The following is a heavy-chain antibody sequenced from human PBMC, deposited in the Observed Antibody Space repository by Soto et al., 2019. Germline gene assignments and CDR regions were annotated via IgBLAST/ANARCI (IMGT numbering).Heavy chain of an antibody. CDR1: GFTFSSYK. CDR3: ARGRIRIVGVPPYGMDV. D-gene: IGHD3-3*01. V-gene: IGHV3-48*03. Sequence: GGSLRLSCAASGFTFSSYKMNWVRQVPGKGLEWVSYISSSGSTIYYADSVKGRFAISRDNAKNSLYLQMNSLRAEDTAVYYCARGRIRIVGVPPYGMDVWGQGTTVTVSS. J-gene: IGHJ6*02. CDR2: ISSSGSTI.